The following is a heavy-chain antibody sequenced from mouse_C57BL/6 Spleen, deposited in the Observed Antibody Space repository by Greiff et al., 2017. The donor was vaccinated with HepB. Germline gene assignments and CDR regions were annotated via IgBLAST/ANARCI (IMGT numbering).Heavy chain of an antibody. J-gene: IGHJ4*01. Sequence: EVQRVESVAELVRPGASVKLSCTASGFNIKNTYMHWVKQRPEQGLEWIGRIDPANGNTKYAPKFQGKATITADTSSNTAYLQLSSLTSEDTAIYYCARDYGSSYTLGYYAMDYWGQGTSVTVSS. CDR1: GFNIKNTY. CDR2: IDPANGNT. D-gene: IGHD1-1*01. CDR3: ARDYGSSYTLGYYAMDY. V-gene: IGHV14-3*01.